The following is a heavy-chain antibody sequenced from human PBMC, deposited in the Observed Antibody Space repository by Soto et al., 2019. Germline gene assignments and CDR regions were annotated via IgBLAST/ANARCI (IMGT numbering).Heavy chain of an antibody. CDR1: GGSISSSNW. D-gene: IGHD3-22*01. V-gene: IGHV4-4*02. J-gene: IGHJ4*02. CDR3: ARVLGGVPYYYDSSGYADY. Sequence: PSETLSLTCAVSGGSISSSNWWSWVRQPPGKGLEWIGEIYHSGSTNYNPSLKSRVTISVDKSKNQFSLKLSSVTAADTAVYYCARVLGGVPYYYDSSGYADYWGQGTLVTVSS. CDR2: IYHSGST.